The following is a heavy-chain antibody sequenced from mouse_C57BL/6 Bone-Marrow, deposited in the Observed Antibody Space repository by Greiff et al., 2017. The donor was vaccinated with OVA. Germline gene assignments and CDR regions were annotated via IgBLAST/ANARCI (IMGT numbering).Heavy chain of an antibody. CDR1: GFSLTSYG. V-gene: IGHV2-2*01. J-gene: IGHJ3*01. CDR2: IWSGGST. D-gene: IGHD2-4*01. Sequence: QVQLQQSGPGLVQPSQSLSITCTVSGFSLTSYGVHWVRQSPGKGLEWLGVIWSGGSTDYSAAFISRLSISKDNSKSQVFFKMNSLQADDTAIYYCARAWDYDGFAYWGQGTLVTVSA. CDR3: ARAWDYDGFAY.